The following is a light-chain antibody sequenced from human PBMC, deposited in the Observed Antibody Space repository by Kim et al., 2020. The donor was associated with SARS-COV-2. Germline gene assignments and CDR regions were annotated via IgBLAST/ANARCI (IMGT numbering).Light chain of an antibody. J-gene: IGKJ5*01. V-gene: IGKV3-15*01. CDR3: QQYNNWGIT. CDR1: QSVSSN. Sequence: EIVMTQSPATLSVSPGERATLSCRASQSVSSNLAWYQQKPGQAPRLLIYGASTRATGIPARFSGSGSGTEFTLTISSLQSEDFAVYYCQQYNNWGITFGQVTRLEIK. CDR2: GAS.